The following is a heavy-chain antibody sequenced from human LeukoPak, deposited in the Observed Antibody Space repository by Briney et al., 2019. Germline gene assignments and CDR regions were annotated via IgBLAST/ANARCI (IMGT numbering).Heavy chain of an antibody. J-gene: IGHJ4*02. V-gene: IGHV1-2*02. CDR1: GYTFTGYY. CDR2: INPNSGGI. CDR3: ARAGSSWEYYFDY. Sequence: ALLSVSCKASGYTFTGYYMHWVRQAPGQGLEWTGWINPNSGGINYAQKFQGRVTMTRDTSISTAYVELSKLRSDDTAVYYCARAGSSWEYYFDYWGEGTLVTVAS. D-gene: IGHD6-13*01.